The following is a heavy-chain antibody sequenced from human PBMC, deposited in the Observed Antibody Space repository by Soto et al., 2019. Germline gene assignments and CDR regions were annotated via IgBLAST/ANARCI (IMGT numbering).Heavy chain of an antibody. CDR3: AKDSSSSYYYYYGMAV. J-gene: IGHJ6*04. Sequence: GGSLRLSCAASGFTFSSYGMHWVRQAPGKGLEWVAVISYDGSNKYYADSVKGRFTISRDNSKNTLYLQMNSLRAEDTAVYYCAKDSSSSYYYYYGMAVWGKGTTVTVSS. D-gene: IGHD6-6*01. CDR2: ISYDGSNK. V-gene: IGHV3-30*18. CDR1: GFTFSSYG.